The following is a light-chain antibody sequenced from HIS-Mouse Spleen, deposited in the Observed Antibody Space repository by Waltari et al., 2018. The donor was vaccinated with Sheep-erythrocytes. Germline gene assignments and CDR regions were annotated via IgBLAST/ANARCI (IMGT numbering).Light chain of an antibody. CDR2: RNN. CDR3: AAWDDSLSGVV. J-gene: IGLJ2*01. Sequence: QPPSASGTPGQRVTISCSGSSSNIGSNYVYWYQQLPGTAPKLLIYRNNQRPSGVPDRFSGSKSGTSASLAISGLRSEDEADYYCAAWDDSLSGVVFGGGTKLTVL. CDR1: SSNIGSNY. V-gene: IGLV1-47*01.